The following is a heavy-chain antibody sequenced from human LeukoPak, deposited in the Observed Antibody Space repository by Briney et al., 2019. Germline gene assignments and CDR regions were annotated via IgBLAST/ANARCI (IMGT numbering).Heavy chain of an antibody. CDR2: ISYDGSNK. J-gene: IGHJ4*02. Sequence: GGSLRLSCAASGFTFSSYGMHWVRQAPGKGLEWVAVISYDGSNKYYADSVKGRFTISRDNSKNTLYLQMNSLRAEDTAVYYCAKRIVGPYFYYFDYWGQRTLVTVSS. CDR3: AKRIVGPYFYYFDY. V-gene: IGHV3-30*18. D-gene: IGHD1-26*01. CDR1: GFTFSSYG.